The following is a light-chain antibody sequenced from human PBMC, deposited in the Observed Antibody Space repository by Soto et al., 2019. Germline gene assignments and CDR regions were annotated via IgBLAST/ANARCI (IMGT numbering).Light chain of an antibody. CDR2: RNN. Sequence: QSVLTQPPSASGTPGQRVTISCSGSSSNIGSNYVYWYQHLPGTAPKLLIYRNNQRPSGVPDRFSGSKSGTSASLAISGLRADDEADYFCAAWDDSLSGHNYVFGTGTKLTVL. J-gene: IGLJ1*01. CDR3: AAWDDSLSGHNYV. V-gene: IGLV1-47*01. CDR1: SSNIGSNY.